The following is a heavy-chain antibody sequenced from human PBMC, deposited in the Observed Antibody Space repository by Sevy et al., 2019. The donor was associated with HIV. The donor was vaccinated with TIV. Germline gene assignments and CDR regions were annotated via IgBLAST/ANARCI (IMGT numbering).Heavy chain of an antibody. CDR2: INWNSGRI. CDR1: GFTFDDYA. CDR3: AKEAGTPQVRFGGEFDI. D-gene: IGHD3-16*01. J-gene: IGHJ3*02. Sequence: GGSLRLSCAASGFTFDDYAMHWVRLAPGKGLEWVSGINWNSGRIGYADSVKGRFTISRDNAKNSINLQMNSLRVEDTALYYCAKEAGTPQVRFGGEFDIWGQGTVVTVSS. V-gene: IGHV3-9*01.